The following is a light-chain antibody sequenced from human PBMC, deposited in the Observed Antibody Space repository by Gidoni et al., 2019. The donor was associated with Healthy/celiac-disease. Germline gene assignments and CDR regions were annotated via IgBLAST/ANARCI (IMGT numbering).Light chain of an antibody. J-gene: IGLJ2*01. CDR2: QDS. CDR1: KLGDKY. CDR3: QAWDSSNVV. Sequence: SYELTQPPSVSVSPRQTASITCSGDKLGDKYACWYQQKPGQSPVLVISQDSKRPSGIPERFSGSNSGNTATLTISGTQAMDEADYYCQAWDSSNVVFGGGTKLTVL. V-gene: IGLV3-1*01.